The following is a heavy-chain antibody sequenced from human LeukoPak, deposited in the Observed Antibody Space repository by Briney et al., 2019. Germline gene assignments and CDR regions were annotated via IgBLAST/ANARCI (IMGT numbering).Heavy chain of an antibody. Sequence: GGSLRLSCVVSGFTFSSYWMSWVRQAPGKGLEWVANIKQDGSEKYYVDSVKGRFTISRDNAKNSLYLQMNSLRAEDTAVYYCARAPDGYEAFDIWGQGTMVTVSS. V-gene: IGHV3-7*02. CDR2: IKQDGSEK. D-gene: IGHD3-22*01. CDR1: GFTFSSYW. CDR3: ARAPDGYEAFDI. J-gene: IGHJ3*02.